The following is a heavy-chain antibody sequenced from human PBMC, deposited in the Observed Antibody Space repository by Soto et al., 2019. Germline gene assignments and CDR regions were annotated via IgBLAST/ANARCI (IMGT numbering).Heavy chain of an antibody. D-gene: IGHD1-1*01. CDR3: ARVSPASTTGTTLEAFDI. J-gene: IGHJ3*02. CDR1: GYTFTSYG. V-gene: IGHV1-18*01. Sequence: ASVKVSCKASGYTFTSYGISWVRQAPGQGLEWMGWISAYNGNTNYAQKLQGRVTMTTDTSTSTAYMELRSLRSDDTAVYYCARVSPASTTGTTLEAFDIWGQGTMVTVSS. CDR2: ISAYNGNT.